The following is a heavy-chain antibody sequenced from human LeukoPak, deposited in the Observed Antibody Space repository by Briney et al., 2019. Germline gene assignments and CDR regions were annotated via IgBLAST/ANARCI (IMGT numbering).Heavy chain of an antibody. V-gene: IGHV3-7*01. Sequence: GGSLRLSCAASGFTFSSYWMTWVRQAPGKGLQWVANIKEDGSEIYYVDSVKGRFTVSRDNAKNSLYLQMNSLRAEDTALYYCAKGVYSYPSWGQGTLVTVSS. CDR1: GFTFSSYW. CDR3: AKGVYSYPS. J-gene: IGHJ5*02. D-gene: IGHD3-16*01. CDR2: IKEDGSEI.